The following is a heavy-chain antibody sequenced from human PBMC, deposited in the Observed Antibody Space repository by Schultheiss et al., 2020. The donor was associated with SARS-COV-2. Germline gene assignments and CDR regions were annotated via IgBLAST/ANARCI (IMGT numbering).Heavy chain of an antibody. Sequence: GGSLRLSCAASGFTFSSYAMSWVRQAPGKGLEWVSAISGSGGSTYYADSVKGRFTISRDNSKNTLYLQMNSLRAEDTAVYYCAKDLDFGSSSWFYYYYMDVWGKGTTVTVSS. J-gene: IGHJ6*03. V-gene: IGHV3-23*01. CDR2: ISGSGGST. D-gene: IGHD6-13*01. CDR3: AKDLDFGSSSWFYYYYMDV. CDR1: GFTFSSYA.